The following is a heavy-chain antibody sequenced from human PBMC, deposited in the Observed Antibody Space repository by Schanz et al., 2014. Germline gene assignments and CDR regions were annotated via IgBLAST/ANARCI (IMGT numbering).Heavy chain of an antibody. D-gene: IGHD6-19*01. CDR1: GGSIRTYF. Sequence: QVQLQESGPGLVKPSETLSLTCSVSGGSIRTYFWAWIRQPPGKGLEWIGFIYYSGSTNYNPSLKCRATIQFAMSKHRFALTLNSVTAADTGVYYCARQYSGWSRFDPWGQGIRVTVSS. CDR2: IYYSGST. CDR3: ARQYSGWSRFDP. J-gene: IGHJ5*02. V-gene: IGHV4-59*08.